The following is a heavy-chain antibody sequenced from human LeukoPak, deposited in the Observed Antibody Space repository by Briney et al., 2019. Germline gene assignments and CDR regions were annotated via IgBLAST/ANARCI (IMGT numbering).Heavy chain of an antibody. Sequence: ASVKVSCKASGYTFTSYDINWVRQATGQGLEWMGWMNPNSGNTGYAQKFQGRVTMTRNTSISTAYMELSSLRSEDTAVYYCARSPAGQCSCTSCYPNAYFDYWGQGTLVTVSS. CDR1: GYTFTSYD. J-gene: IGHJ4*02. V-gene: IGHV1-8*01. CDR3: ARSPAGQCSCTSCYPNAYFDY. D-gene: IGHD2-2*01. CDR2: MNPNSGNT.